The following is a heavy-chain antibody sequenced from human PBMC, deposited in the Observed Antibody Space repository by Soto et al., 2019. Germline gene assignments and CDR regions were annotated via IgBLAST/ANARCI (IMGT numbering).Heavy chain of an antibody. CDR2: IIDIFDTA. D-gene: IGHD3-16*01. Sequence: VQLVQSGPEVKKPGSSVKVSCKASGGTFSSYVLSWVRQAPGHGLEWMGGIIDIFDTANYAQKFQGRLTITADESTSTSYMELSSLRSDDTAVYYCMRDRRSRTSSLGADYYYYYGMDVWGQGTTVTVSS. J-gene: IGHJ6*02. CDR3: MRDRRSRTSSLGADYYYYYGMDV. CDR1: GGTFSSYV. V-gene: IGHV1-69*01.